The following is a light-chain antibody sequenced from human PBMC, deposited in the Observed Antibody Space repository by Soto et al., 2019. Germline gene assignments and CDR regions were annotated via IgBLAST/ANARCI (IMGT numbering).Light chain of an antibody. Sequence: AIQLTQSPSSLSASVGDRVPITCRASQGISSALAWYQQKPGKAPKLLIYDASSLESGVPPRFSGSGSGTDFTLTITSLQPEDFATYYCQQSYGIPWTFGQGTKVDI. CDR2: DAS. CDR3: QQSYGIPWT. V-gene: IGKV1-13*02. J-gene: IGKJ1*01. CDR1: QGISSA.